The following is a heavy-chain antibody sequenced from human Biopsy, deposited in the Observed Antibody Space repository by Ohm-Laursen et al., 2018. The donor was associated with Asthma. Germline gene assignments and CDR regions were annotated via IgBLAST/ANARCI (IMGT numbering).Heavy chain of an antibody. CDR2: ITFDGSTQ. Sequence: SLRLSCAASGRHFGSYNMHWARQAPGKGLEWVAVITFDGSTQHYGDSVKGRFTISRDNSKNMLFLQMNSLRAEDTAVYYCSRDALGYYFDIWGQGTQVTVSS. D-gene: IGHD3-9*01. J-gene: IGHJ4*02. V-gene: IGHV3-30-3*01. CDR1: GRHFGSYN. CDR3: SRDALGYYFDI.